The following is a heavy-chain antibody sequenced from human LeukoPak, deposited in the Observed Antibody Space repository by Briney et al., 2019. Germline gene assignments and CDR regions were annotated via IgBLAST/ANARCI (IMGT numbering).Heavy chain of an antibody. CDR1: GGSITSTNL. CDR3: ARDGGGSDC. CDR2: IHHSGST. J-gene: IGHJ4*02. Sequence: SETLSLTCAVSGGSITSTNLWNWVRQPPVKGLEWIGQIHHSGSTNYNPSLKSRVTISVDKSNNQFSLKLRSVTAADTAVYYCARDGGGSDCWGQGTLVTVSS. D-gene: IGHD2-15*01. V-gene: IGHV4-4*02.